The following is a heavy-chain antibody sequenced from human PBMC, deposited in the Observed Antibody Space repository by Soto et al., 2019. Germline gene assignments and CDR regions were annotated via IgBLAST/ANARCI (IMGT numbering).Heavy chain of an antibody. Sequence: GGSLRLSCAASGFTFSGASMHWVRQASGKGLEWVARIRSKAKSFATGYAESVKGRFTVSRDDSENTAYLQMNSLKTDDTAMYYCTTMGEPGRSTGYWGPRTLVSVSS. V-gene: IGHV3-73*01. J-gene: IGHJ4*02. D-gene: IGHD3-10*01. CDR2: IRSKAKSFAT. CDR1: GFTFSGAS. CDR3: TTMGEPGRSTGY.